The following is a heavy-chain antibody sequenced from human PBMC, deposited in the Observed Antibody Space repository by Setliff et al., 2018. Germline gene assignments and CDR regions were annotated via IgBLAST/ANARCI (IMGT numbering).Heavy chain of an antibody. J-gene: IGHJ4*02. CDR1: GDSIRSSRYY. Sequence: NPSETLSLTCTVSGDSIRSSRYYWGWIRQPPGKGLEWIGSIYSSGNTYYNPSLKSRVTISVDTTKNQFSLQLNSVTAADTAVYYCARDPSSVAARPGYWGQGTLVTVSS. CDR3: ARDPSSVAARPGY. V-gene: IGHV4-39*07. CDR2: IYSSGNT. D-gene: IGHD6-6*01.